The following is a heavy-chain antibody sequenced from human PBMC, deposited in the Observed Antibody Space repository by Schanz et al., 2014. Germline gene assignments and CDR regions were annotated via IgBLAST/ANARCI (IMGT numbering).Heavy chain of an antibody. Sequence: QVQLVQSGAEVKKPGASVKVSCKASGGTFSTYPINWLRQAPGQGLEWMGRIIPIHGIVNYAQRFQDRVRITADKSTSTAYMERSSLRSDDTAVYYCARGGGPEDVFDIWGQGTILTVSS. V-gene: IGHV1-69*04. CDR1: GGTFSTYP. J-gene: IGHJ3*02. CDR2: IIPIHGIV. CDR3: ARGGGPEDVFDI. D-gene: IGHD5-12*01.